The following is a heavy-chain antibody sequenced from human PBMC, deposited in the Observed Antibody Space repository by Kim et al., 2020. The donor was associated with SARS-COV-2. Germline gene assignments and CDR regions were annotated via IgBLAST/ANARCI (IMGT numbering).Heavy chain of an antibody. V-gene: IGHV3-15*01. D-gene: IGHD3-10*01. Sequence: GGSLRLSCAASGFTFSNAWMSWVRQAPGKGLEWVGRIKSKTDGGTTDYAAPVKGRFTISRDDSKNTLYLQMNSLKTEDTAVYYCTTGLWFGVEGMDVWGQGTTVTVSS. CDR1: GFTFSNAW. CDR3: TTGLWFGVEGMDV. J-gene: IGHJ6*02. CDR2: IKSKTDGGTT.